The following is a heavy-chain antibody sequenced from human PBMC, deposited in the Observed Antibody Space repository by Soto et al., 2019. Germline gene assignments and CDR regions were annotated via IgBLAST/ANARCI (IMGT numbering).Heavy chain of an antibody. J-gene: IGHJ6*02. CDR2: TYYRSKWYN. Sequence: SQTLSLTCGISGDSVSSNSAAWNWIRQSPSRGLEWLGRTYYRSKWYNDYAVSVNSRITINQDTSKNQFSLQQNSVTPEAMAVYYCAGDRIAGGSNPSYYYYGMDVWRQGTTVTVSS. D-gene: IGHD3-16*01. CDR1: GDSVSSNSAA. CDR3: AGDRIAGGSNPSYYYYGMDV. V-gene: IGHV6-1*01.